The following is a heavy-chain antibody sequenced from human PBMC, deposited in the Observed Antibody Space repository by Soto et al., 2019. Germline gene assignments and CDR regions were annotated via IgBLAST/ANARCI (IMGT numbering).Heavy chain of an antibody. CDR3: ANIYDILTGANCFDP. CDR2: MNPNSGNT. D-gene: IGHD3-9*01. CDR1: GYTFTSYD. J-gene: IGHJ5*02. Sequence: ASVKVSCKASGYTFTSYDINWVRQATGQGLEWMGWMNPNSGNTGYAQKFQGRVTMARNTSISTAYMELSSLRSEDTAVYYCANIYDILTGANCFDPWGQGTLVSVS. V-gene: IGHV1-8*01.